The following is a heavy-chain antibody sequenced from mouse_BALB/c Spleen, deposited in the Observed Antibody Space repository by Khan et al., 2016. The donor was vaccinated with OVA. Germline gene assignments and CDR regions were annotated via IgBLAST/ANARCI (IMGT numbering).Heavy chain of an antibody. CDR1: GYSFTSYY. V-gene: IGHV1-31*01. Sequence: EVELVESGPELMKPGASVKISCKASGYSFTSYYIHWVMQSHGTSLEWIGYIDPFSGGTTYNQKFKGKATLTVDKSSSTAYIHLRNLTSEDSAVYYCTRHCYVAWFTYWGQGTLVTVSA. CDR2: IDPFSGGT. CDR3: TRHCYVAWFTY. J-gene: IGHJ3*01. D-gene: IGHD2-12*01.